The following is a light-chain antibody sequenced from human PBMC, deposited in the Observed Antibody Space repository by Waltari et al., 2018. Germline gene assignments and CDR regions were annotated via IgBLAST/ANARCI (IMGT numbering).Light chain of an antibody. CDR1: SSHVGGYNY. V-gene: IGLV2-14*03. J-gene: IGLJ2*01. CDR2: DVN. Sequence: QSALTQPASVPGSPGQSLTIPRTGTSSHVGGYNYVSWYHQHPDKAPNLMIYDVNNRASGVSNRFSGSKSGNTASLTISGLQAEDEADYYCSSYTSSSTLFGGGTKLTVL. CDR3: SSYTSSSTL.